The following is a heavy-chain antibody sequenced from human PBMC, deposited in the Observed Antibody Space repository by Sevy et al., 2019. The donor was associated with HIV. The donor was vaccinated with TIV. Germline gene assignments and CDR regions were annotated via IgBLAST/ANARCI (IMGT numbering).Heavy chain of an antibody. CDR1: GFTVSSNY. D-gene: IGHD3-22*01. CDR3: ARGSTYYYDDSGYSTRGDAFDI. Sequence: GSLRLSCAASGFTVSSNYMTWVRQAPGKGLEWVSVIYTGGSTYYAESVKGRFTISRDNSKNTGYLRMNSLRAEDTAVYYCARGSTYYYDDSGYSTRGDAFDIWGQGTMVTVSS. CDR2: IYTGGST. V-gene: IGHV3-53*01. J-gene: IGHJ3*02.